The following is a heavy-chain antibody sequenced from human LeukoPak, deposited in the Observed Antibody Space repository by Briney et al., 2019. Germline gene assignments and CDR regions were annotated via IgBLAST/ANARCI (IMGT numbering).Heavy chain of an antibody. CDR1: GGTFSSCA. J-gene: IGHJ6*02. Sequence: SVKVSCKASGGTFSSCAISWVRQAPGQGLEWMGGIIPIFGTANYAQKFQGRVTITADESTSTAYMELSSLRSEDTAVYYCARCPVRGVINYYYYGMDVWGQGTTVTVSS. D-gene: IGHD3-10*01. V-gene: IGHV1-69*13. CDR3: ARCPVRGVINYYYYGMDV. CDR2: IIPIFGTA.